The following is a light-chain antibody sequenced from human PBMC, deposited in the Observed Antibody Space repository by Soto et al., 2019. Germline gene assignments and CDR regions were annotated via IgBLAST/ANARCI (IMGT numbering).Light chain of an antibody. V-gene: IGLV1-44*01. Sequence: QSVLTQPPSASGTPGQRVTISCSGSSSNIGSNTVNWYQQLPGTAPKLLIYSNNQRPSGVPDRFSGSKSGTSASLAISGLQSEDDADYYCSAWDDSLNGVVFGGGTKLIVL. CDR3: SAWDDSLNGVV. CDR2: SNN. J-gene: IGLJ2*01. CDR1: SSNIGSNT.